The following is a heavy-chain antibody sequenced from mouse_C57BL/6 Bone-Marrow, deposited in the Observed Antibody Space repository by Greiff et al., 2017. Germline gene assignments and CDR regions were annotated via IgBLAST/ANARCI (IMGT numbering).Heavy chain of an antibody. Sequence: VQRVESGAELAKPGASVKLSCKASGYTFTSYWMHWVKQRPGQGLEWIGYINPSSGYTKYNQKFKDKATLTADKSSSTAYMQLSSLTYEDSAVXYCARLRRYYGPDWYFDVWGTGTTVTVSS. CDR2: INPSSGYT. V-gene: IGHV1-7*01. CDR1: GYTFTSYW. J-gene: IGHJ1*03. CDR3: ARLRRYYGPDWYFDV. D-gene: IGHD1-2*01.